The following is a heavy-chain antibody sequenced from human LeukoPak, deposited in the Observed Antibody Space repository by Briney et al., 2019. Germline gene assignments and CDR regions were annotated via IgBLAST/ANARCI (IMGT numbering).Heavy chain of an antibody. V-gene: IGHV1-46*01. J-gene: IGHJ4*02. Sequence: GASVKVSCKASGHTFSRSYMHWVRQAPGQGLEWMGVINPSGTWTSYAQKFRGRITMTRDMSTSTDYMELRSLGFEDTAVYYCARDLVSSSSADWGQGTLVTVSS. CDR1: GHTFSRSY. CDR2: INPSGTWT. D-gene: IGHD6-6*01. CDR3: ARDLVSSSSAD.